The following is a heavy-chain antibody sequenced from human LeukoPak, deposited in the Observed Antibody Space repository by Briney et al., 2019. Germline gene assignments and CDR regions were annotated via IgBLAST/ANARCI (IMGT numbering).Heavy chain of an antibody. Sequence: ASVKVSCKVSGYTLTELSMHWVRQATGQGLEWMGWMNPNSGNTGYAQKFQGRVTMTRNTSISTAYMELSSLRSEDTAVYYCARVGNYYDSSGYSKRNYYYYYGMDVWGQGTTVTVSS. V-gene: IGHV1-8*01. CDR1: GYTLTELS. CDR3: ARVGNYYDSSGYSKRNYYYYYGMDV. D-gene: IGHD3-22*01. J-gene: IGHJ6*02. CDR2: MNPNSGNT.